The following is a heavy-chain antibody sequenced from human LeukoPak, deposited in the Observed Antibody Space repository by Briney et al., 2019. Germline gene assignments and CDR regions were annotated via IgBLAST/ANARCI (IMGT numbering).Heavy chain of an antibody. CDR1: GFAFNNYA. Sequence: GGSLRLSCAASGFAFNNYAMTWVRQAPGKGLEWVSNVNDNGGQRHYADSVKGRFTISRDNSKNTLFLQMDSLRVEDTAVYYCAKTQWKVGATDYFDYWGQGILVTVSS. CDR3: AKTQWKVGATDYFDY. J-gene: IGHJ4*02. CDR2: VNDNGGQR. V-gene: IGHV3-23*01. D-gene: IGHD1-26*01.